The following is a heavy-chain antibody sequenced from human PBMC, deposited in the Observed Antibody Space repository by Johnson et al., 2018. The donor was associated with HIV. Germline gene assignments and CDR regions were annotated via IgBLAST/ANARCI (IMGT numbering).Heavy chain of an antibody. Sequence: QVQLVESGGGLVQPGGSLRLSCAASGFTFSDHYMVWIRQAPGKGLEWLSYISSSGSTIYYADSVKGRFTISRDNSKNTLYLQMNSLRAEDTAVYYCARDRGGGSYHDAFDIWGQGTMVTVSS. CDR1: GFTFSDHY. J-gene: IGHJ3*02. CDR2: ISSSGSTI. CDR3: ARDRGGGSYHDAFDI. V-gene: IGHV3-11*04. D-gene: IGHD1-26*01.